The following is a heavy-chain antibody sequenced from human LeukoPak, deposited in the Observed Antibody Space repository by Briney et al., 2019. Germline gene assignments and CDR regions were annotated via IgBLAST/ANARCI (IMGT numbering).Heavy chain of an antibody. Sequence: GGSLRLSCAASGSTFSNAWMSWVRQAPGKGLEWVGRIKSKTDGGTTDYAAPVKGRFTISRDDSKNTLYLQMNSLKTEDTAVYYCTTVDTAMVYYYYYYYMDVWGKGTTVTVSS. J-gene: IGHJ6*03. CDR1: GSTFSNAW. CDR2: IKSKTDGGTT. V-gene: IGHV3-15*01. D-gene: IGHD5-18*01. CDR3: TTVDTAMVYYYYYYYMDV.